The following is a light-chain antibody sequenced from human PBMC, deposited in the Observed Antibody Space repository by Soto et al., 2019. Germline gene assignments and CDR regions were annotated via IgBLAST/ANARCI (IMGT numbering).Light chain of an antibody. Sequence: QSALTQPASVSGSPGQSITISCTGTSSDVGGYNYVSWYQQHPGKAPKLMIYEVSNRPSGVSNRFSGSNSGNTASLTISGLQAEDEADYYCSSYTSSSTLNYLFGTGTKLTVL. CDR3: SSYTSSSTLNYL. J-gene: IGLJ1*01. CDR2: EVS. CDR1: SSDVGGYNY. V-gene: IGLV2-14*01.